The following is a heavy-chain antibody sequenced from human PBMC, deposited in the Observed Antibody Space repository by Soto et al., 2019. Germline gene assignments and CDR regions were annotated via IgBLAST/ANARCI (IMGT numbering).Heavy chain of an antibody. J-gene: IGHJ4*02. CDR1: GFTFGTYW. D-gene: IGHD5-18*01. V-gene: IGHV3-7*01. CDR3: ARSGDVAMVTDY. CDR2: INEDGSKN. Sequence: EVQLVESGGGLVQPGGSLRLSCAASGFTFGTYWMSWVRQAPGKGLEWVANINEDGSKNYYVDSVRGRFTISRDNAQKSLYLHMSSLRAEDTAVYYCARSGDVAMVTDYWGQGTLVTVSS.